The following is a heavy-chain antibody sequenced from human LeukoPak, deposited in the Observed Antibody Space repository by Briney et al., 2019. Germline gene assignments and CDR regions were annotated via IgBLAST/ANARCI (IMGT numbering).Heavy chain of an antibody. CDR3: ARHGVRGALGNWFDP. J-gene: IGHJ5*02. Sequence: PSETLSLTCAVYGGSFSGYYWSWIRQPPGKGLEWIGEINHSGSTNYNPSLKSRVTISVDTSKNQFSLKLSSVTAADTAVYYCARHGVRGALGNWFDPWGQGTLVTVSS. CDR2: INHSGST. D-gene: IGHD3-10*01. CDR1: GGSFSGYY. V-gene: IGHV4-34*01.